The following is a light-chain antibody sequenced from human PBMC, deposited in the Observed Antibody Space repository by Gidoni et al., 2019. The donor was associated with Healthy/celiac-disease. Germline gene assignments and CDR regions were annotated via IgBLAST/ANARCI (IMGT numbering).Light chain of an antibody. J-gene: IGKJ5*01. V-gene: IGKV3-15*01. CDR1: QSVSSN. CDR2: GAS. Sequence: EIVMKQSPATLSVSQGERATLSCRASQSVSSNFACYQPKPRQAPSLLLYGASTRPTAIPASFCGSGSSTAFTLTISSLQSDDFAVYYCQQHTNWPLSFTFGQGTRLEIK. CDR3: QQHTNWPLSFT.